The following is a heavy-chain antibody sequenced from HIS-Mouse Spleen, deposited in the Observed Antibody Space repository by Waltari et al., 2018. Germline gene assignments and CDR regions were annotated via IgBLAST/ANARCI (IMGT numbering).Heavy chain of an antibody. V-gene: IGHV3-33*01. CDR3: ARYSSSSGVDY. CDR2: IWYDGSNK. D-gene: IGHD6-6*01. CDR1: GFTFSSYG. Sequence: QVQLVESGGGVVQPGRSLRLSCAASGFTFSSYGRHGVRQAPGKGLEWVAVIWYDGSNKYYADSVKGRFTISRDNSKNTLYLQMNSLRAEDTAVYYCARYSSSSGVDYWGQGTLVTVSS. J-gene: IGHJ4*02.